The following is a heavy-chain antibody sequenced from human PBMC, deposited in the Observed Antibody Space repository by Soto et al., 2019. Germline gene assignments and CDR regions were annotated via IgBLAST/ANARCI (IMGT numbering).Heavy chain of an antibody. J-gene: IGHJ4*02. D-gene: IGHD5-18*01. Sequence: SETLSLTCTVSGGSISSGDYYWSWIRQPPGKGLEWIGYIYYSGSTYYNPSLKSRVTISVDTSKNQFSLKLSSVTAADTAVYYCARVVGRGYSYGYFDYWGQGTLVTVSS. CDR2: IYYSGST. CDR1: GGSISSGDYY. CDR3: ARVVGRGYSYGYFDY. V-gene: IGHV4-30-4*01.